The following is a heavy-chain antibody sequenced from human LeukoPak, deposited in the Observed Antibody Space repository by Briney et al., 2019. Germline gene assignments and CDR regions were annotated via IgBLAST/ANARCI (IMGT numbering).Heavy chain of an antibody. CDR3: AKEVLWFGEIQGDAFDI. Sequence: GRSLRLSCAASGFTFSSHGMHWVRQAPGKGLEWVAVISYDGSNKYYADSVKGRFTISRDNSKNTLYLQMNSLRAEDTAVYYCAKEVLWFGEIQGDAFDIWGQGTMVTVSS. D-gene: IGHD3-10*01. CDR1: GFTFSSHG. J-gene: IGHJ3*02. V-gene: IGHV3-30*18. CDR2: ISYDGSNK.